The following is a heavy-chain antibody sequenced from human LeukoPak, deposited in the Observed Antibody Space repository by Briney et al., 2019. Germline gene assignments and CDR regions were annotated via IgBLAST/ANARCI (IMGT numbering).Heavy chain of an antibody. Sequence: ASVKVSCKASGYTFTSYYMHWVRQAPGQGLEWMGIINPSGGSTSYAQKFQGRVTMTRDTSTSTVYMELSSLRSEDTAVYYCAKVVIESSGYYYIDYWGQGTLVTVSS. V-gene: IGHV1-46*01. D-gene: IGHD3-22*01. CDR2: INPSGGST. CDR1: GYTFTSYY. CDR3: AKVVIESSGYYYIDY. J-gene: IGHJ4*02.